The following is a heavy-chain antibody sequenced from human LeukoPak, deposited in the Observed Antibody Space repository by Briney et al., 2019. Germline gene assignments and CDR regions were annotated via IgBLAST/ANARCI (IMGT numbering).Heavy chain of an antibody. Sequence: GGSLRLSCAASGFTFSSYWMHWVRQAPGKGLVWVSRINSDGSSITYADSVKGRFAISRDNAKNTLYLQMNSLRVEDTAVYYCAREGRVSGYDFDCWGQGTLVTVSS. J-gene: IGHJ4*02. CDR2: INSDGSSI. V-gene: IGHV3-74*03. CDR3: AREGRVSGYDFDC. D-gene: IGHD5-12*01. CDR1: GFTFSSYW.